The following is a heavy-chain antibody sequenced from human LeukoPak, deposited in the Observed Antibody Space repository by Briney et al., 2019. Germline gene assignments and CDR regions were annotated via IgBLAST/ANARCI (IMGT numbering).Heavy chain of an antibody. CDR3: ARLPGDNKYYHYNGMDV. J-gene: IGHJ6*02. CDR1: GYSFTNYW. Sequence: GESLKISCKGSGYSFTNYWIGWVRQMPGKGLESMGIIYPGDSDIRYSPSFQGQVTISADKSISTAYLQWSSLKASDTAMYYCARLPGDNKYYHYNGMDVWGQGTTGTVSS. D-gene: IGHD4-23*01. CDR2: IYPGDSDI. V-gene: IGHV5-51*01.